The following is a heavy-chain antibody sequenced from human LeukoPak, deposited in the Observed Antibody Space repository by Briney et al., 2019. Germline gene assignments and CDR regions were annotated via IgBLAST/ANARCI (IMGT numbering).Heavy chain of an antibody. Sequence: ASVKVSCKASGYTFTSYGISWVRQAPGQGLEWMGWISAYNGNTNYAQKLQGRVTMTTDTSTSTAYMELRSLRSDDTAVYYCAREVAVAGFPDYIDYWGQGTLVTVSS. CDR2: ISAYNGNT. D-gene: IGHD6-19*01. CDR3: AREVAVAGFPDYIDY. CDR1: GYTFTSYG. V-gene: IGHV1-18*01. J-gene: IGHJ4*02.